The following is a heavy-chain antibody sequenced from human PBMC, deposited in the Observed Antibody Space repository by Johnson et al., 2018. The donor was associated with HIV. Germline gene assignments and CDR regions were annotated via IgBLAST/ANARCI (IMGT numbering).Heavy chain of an antibody. V-gene: IGHV3-30*04. Sequence: QVQLVESGGGVVQPGRSLRLSCAASDFTFTNNAIHWVRQAPGKGLEWVAVISYDGTNTYYADSVKGRFTISRDNSRNTLYLQMNSLRAEDTALYYCARDQYSTSDDDAFDIWGQGTMVTVSS. J-gene: IGHJ3*02. CDR2: ISYDGTNT. CDR1: DFTFTNNA. D-gene: IGHD6-6*01. CDR3: ARDQYSTSDDDAFDI.